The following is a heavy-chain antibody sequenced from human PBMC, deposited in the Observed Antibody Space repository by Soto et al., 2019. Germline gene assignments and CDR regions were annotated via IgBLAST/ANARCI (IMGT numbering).Heavy chain of an antibody. Sequence: QVQLQESGPGLVKPSQTLSLTCTVSGGSISSGGYYWSWIRQHPGKGLEWIGYIYYSGSTYYNPSLKSRVTISVDTSKNQFSLKLSSVTAADTAVYYCARCTVTPREGYNWFDPWGQGTLVTVSS. J-gene: IGHJ5*02. CDR2: IYYSGST. D-gene: IGHD4-4*01. CDR3: ARCTVTPREGYNWFDP. CDR1: GGSISSGGYY. V-gene: IGHV4-31*03.